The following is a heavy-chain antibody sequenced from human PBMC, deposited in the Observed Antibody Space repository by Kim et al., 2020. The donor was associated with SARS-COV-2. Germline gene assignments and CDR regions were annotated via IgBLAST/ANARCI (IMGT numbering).Heavy chain of an antibody. Sequence: SVKVSCKASGGTFSSYAISWVRQAPGQGLEWMGGIIPIFGTANYAQKFQGRVTITADESTSTAYMELSSLRSEDTAVYYCASGGDLGYCSSTSCYEEGLYCYYYGMDVWGQGTTVTVSS. D-gene: IGHD2-2*01. V-gene: IGHV1-69*13. CDR3: ASGGDLGYCSSTSCYEEGLYCYYYGMDV. CDR2: IIPIFGTA. CDR1: GGTFSSYA. J-gene: IGHJ6*02.